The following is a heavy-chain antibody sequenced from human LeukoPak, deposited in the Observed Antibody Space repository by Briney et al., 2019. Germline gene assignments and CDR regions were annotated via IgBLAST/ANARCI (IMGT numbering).Heavy chain of an antibody. Sequence: GGSLRLSCAASGSTFSSYGMHWVRQAPGKGLEWVAVISYDGSNKYCADSVKGRFTISRDNSKNTLYLQMNSLRAEDTAVYYCAKDRLGAFDYWGQGTLVTVSS. D-gene: IGHD1-26*01. CDR2: ISYDGSNK. J-gene: IGHJ4*02. CDR3: AKDRLGAFDY. V-gene: IGHV3-30*18. CDR1: GSTFSSYG.